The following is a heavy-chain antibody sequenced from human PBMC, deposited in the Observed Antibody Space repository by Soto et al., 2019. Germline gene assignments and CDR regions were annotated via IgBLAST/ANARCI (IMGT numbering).Heavy chain of an antibody. CDR1: GFTFSNAW. CDR3: ASHTLTTWS. V-gene: IGHV3-15*01. J-gene: IGHJ6*04. Sequence: EVQLVQSGGGLVKPGGSLRLSCAGSGFTFSNAWMSWVRQAPGKGLEWVGRIKSKTDGGTTDYAAPVKGRFTISRDDSKNTLSLQMSSLKNEDTAVYYCASHTLTTWSWGKGTTVTVSS. D-gene: IGHD4-17*01. CDR2: IKSKTDGGTT.